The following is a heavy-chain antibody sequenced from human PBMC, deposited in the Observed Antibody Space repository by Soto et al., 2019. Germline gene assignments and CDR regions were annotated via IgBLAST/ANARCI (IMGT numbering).Heavy chain of an antibody. CDR3: ARQPYSSNSHYEFWFDP. CDR2: ISFSWTS. D-gene: IGHD2-21*01. J-gene: IGHJ5*02. CDR1: GGAMTSRNYY. Sequence: SXTLSLTCTVSGGAMTSRNYYWCWIRQPPEKGLEWIGSISFSWTSHYNPSLKSRVTITVDTSKNQFSLRLSSVTAADTAVYYCARQPYSSNSHYEFWFDPWGQGTLVTVSS. V-gene: IGHV4-39*01.